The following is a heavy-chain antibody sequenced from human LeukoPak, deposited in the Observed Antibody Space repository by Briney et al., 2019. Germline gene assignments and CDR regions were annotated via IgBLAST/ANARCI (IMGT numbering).Heavy chain of an antibody. J-gene: IGHJ4*02. CDR1: GGSFSGYY. V-gene: IGHV4-34*01. D-gene: IGHD2-2*01. CDR3: ARHPHNCSSTSCFWVFDY. Sequence: SETLSLTCAVYGGSFSGYYWSWIRQPPGKGLEWIGEINHSGSTNYNPSLKSRVTISVDTSKNQFSLKLSSVTAADTAVYYCARHPHNCSSTSCFWVFDYWGQGTLVTVSS. CDR2: INHSGST.